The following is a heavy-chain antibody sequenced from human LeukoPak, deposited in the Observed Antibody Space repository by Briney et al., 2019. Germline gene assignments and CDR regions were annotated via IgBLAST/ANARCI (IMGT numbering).Heavy chain of an antibody. CDR1: GYTFTSYY. D-gene: IGHD3-3*01. V-gene: IGHV1-46*01. CDR2: INPSGGST. CDR3: ARGPVLRFLEWSTSFDP. Sequence: ASVKVSCKASGYTFTSYYMHWVRQAPGQGLEWMGIINPSGGSTSYAQKFQGRVTISVDTSKNQFSLKLSSVTAADTAVYYCARGPVLRFLEWSTSFDPWGQGTLVTVSS. J-gene: IGHJ5*02.